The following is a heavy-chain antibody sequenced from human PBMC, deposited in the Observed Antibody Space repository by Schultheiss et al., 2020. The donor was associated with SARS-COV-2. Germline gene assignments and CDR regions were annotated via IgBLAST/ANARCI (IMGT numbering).Heavy chain of an antibody. CDR1: SYSISSYY. Sequence: SQTLSLTCTVFSYSISSYYWSWIRQPPGKGLEWIGYIYYSGSTYYNPSLKSRVTISVDTSKKQFSLKLSSVTAADTAVYYCARHRWFDPWGQGTLVTVSS. CDR3: ARHRWFDP. V-gene: IGHV4-59*08. CDR2: IYYSGST. J-gene: IGHJ5*02.